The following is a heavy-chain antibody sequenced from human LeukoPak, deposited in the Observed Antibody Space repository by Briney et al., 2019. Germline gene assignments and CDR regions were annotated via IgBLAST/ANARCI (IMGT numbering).Heavy chain of an antibody. V-gene: IGHV3-30-3*01. CDR1: GFTFSSSA. CDR2: ISYDGSNK. D-gene: IGHD3-22*01. J-gene: IGHJ4*02. CDR3: ERYIGVGSSGYYGYFDY. Sequence: PGRSLRLSCAASGFTFSSSALHWVRQAPGKGREWVALISYDGSNKYFADSVRGRFTISRDNSKHTLYLQMNSLRAENTAVYYCERYIGVGSSGYYGYFDYWGQGTLVTVSS.